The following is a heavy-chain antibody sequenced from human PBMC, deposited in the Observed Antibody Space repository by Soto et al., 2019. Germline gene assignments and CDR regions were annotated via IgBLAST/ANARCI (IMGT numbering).Heavy chain of an antibody. CDR2: ISYDGSNK. CDR1: GFTFSSYG. Sequence: QVQLVESGGGVVQPGRSLRLSCAASGFTFSSYGMHWVRQAPGKGLESVAVISYDGSNKYYADSVKGRFTISRDNSKNTLYLQTNSLRAEDTAVYYCAKGMVRGGYYYYGMDVWGQGTTVTVS. V-gene: IGHV3-30*18. D-gene: IGHD3-10*01. J-gene: IGHJ6*02. CDR3: AKGMVRGGYYYYGMDV.